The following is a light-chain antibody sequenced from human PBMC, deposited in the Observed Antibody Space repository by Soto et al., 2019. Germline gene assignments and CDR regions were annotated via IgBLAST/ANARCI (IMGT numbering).Light chain of an antibody. CDR2: SAS. CDR3: QQYSASPRT. CDR1: RTVDGNY. V-gene: IGKV3-20*01. J-gene: IGKJ1*01. Sequence: PGERATLSCRASRTVDGNYLAWYHQKPGQAPRLLIHSASTRAPGIPDRFSASGAGTDFTLTISRLEPEDSAVYYCQQYSASPRTFGLGTKVEIK.